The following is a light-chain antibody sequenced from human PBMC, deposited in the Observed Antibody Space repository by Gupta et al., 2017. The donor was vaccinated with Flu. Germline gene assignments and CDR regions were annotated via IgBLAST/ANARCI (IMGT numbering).Light chain of an antibody. Sequence: QSAPTQPRSVSGSPGQSLTISCHGTSNDVGVSNRVSWYEQRPGKAPKLILYDVTERPSGVPDRFSGSKSGNTASLTISGLQADDEADYYCSSHAGRVTWVCGTGTTVTVL. CDR1: SNDVGVSNR. CDR3: SSHAGRVTWV. CDR2: DVT. V-gene: IGLV2-11*01. J-gene: IGLJ1*01.